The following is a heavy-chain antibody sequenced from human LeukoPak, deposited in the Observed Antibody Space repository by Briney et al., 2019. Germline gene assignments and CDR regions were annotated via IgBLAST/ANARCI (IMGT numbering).Heavy chain of an antibody. CDR1: GGSISSSSYY. CDR2: IYHTGYT. CDR3: ARRRGVPPNWYFDL. Sequence: PSETLSLTCTVSGGSISSSSYYWGWIRQPPGKGLEWIGSIYHTGYTYYNPSLKSRVTISVDTSKNQFSLKLSSVTAADTAVYYCARRRGVPPNWYFDLWGRGTLVTVSS. J-gene: IGHJ2*01. V-gene: IGHV4-39*07. D-gene: IGHD2-8*01.